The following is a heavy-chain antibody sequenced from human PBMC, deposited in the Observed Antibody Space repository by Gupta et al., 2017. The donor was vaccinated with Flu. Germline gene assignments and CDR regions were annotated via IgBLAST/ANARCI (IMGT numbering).Heavy chain of an antibody. Sequence: RQAPGKGLEWVSSISSSSSYIYYADSVKGRFTISRDNAKNSLYLQMNSLRAEDTAVYYCASTALAARPHFDYWGQGTLVTVSS. CDR2: ISSSSSYI. CDR3: ASTALAARPHFDY. D-gene: IGHD6-6*01. J-gene: IGHJ4*02. V-gene: IGHV3-21*01.